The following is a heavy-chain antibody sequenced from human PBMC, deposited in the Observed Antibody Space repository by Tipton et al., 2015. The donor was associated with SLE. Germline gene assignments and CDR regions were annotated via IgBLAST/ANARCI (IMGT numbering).Heavy chain of an antibody. Sequence: LRLSCTVSGGSISSSSYYWGWIRQPPGKGLEWIGCIYYSGSTYYNPSLKSRVTMSVDTSKNQFSLKLSSVTAADTAVYYCMVQGDPYYYYGMDVWGQGTTVTVSS. V-gene: IGHV4-39*07. D-gene: IGHD3-10*01. CDR3: MVQGDPYYYYGMDV. J-gene: IGHJ6*02. CDR2: IYYSGST. CDR1: GGSISSSSYY.